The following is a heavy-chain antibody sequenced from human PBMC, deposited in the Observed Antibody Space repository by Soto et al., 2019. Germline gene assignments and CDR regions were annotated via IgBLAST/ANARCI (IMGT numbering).Heavy chain of an antibody. D-gene: IGHD3-3*01. V-gene: IGHV1-18*01. J-gene: IGHJ5*02. CDR3: ARENFDFWSGQYRNWFDP. Sequence: ASVKVSCKASGYTFTSYGISWVRQAPGQGLEWMGWISAYNGNTNYAQKLQGRVTMTTDTSTSTAYMELRSLRSDDTAVYYCARENFDFWSGQYRNWFDPWGQGTLVTAPQ. CDR1: GYTFTSYG. CDR2: ISAYNGNT.